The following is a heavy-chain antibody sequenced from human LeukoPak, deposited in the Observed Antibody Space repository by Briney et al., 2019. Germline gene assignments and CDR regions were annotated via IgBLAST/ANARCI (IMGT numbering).Heavy chain of an antibody. Sequence: SETLSLTCTVSGGSTSSVGDYWSWIRQPPRTRLAWTVTIYHSGSTYYNPSLKSRVTISVDTSKNQFSLKLSSLTAAHPPVYYCAREAFYSGSHPAPHWFAPWGQGTLVIVSS. CDR2: IYHSGST. V-gene: IGHV4-39*07. D-gene: IGHD1-26*01. CDR1: GGSTSSVGDY. CDR3: AREAFYSGSHPAPHWFAP. J-gene: IGHJ5*02.